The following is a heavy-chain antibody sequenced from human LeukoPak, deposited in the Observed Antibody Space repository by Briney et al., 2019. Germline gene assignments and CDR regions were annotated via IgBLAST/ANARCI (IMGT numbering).Heavy chain of an antibody. CDR2: IYYSGSI. CDR1: GGSISSYY. Sequence: SETLSLTCTVSGGSISSYYWSWIRQPPGKGLEWIGYIYYSGSINYNPSLKSRVTISVDTSKNQFSLKLSSVTAADTAVYYCARGRGDFDYWGQGALVTVSS. D-gene: IGHD2-21*01. CDR3: ARGRGDFDY. V-gene: IGHV4-59*08. J-gene: IGHJ4*02.